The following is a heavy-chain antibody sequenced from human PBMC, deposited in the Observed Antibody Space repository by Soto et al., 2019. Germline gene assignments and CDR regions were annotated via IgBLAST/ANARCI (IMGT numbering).Heavy chain of an antibody. V-gene: IGHV4-39*01. D-gene: IGHD3-3*01. CDR1: GGSVNSGHYH. Sequence: QLQLQESGPGLVKPSKTLSLICTVSGGSVNSGHYHWGWIRQPTGKGLQYIASIHYSGSTPYTPSLRSRVTIFVDTSNDQFDRKLSSVTAAHTALYYGARPDGFGGVTPFIDYGGQGTLVNFSS. CDR3: ARPDGFGGVTPFIDY. J-gene: IGHJ4*02. CDR2: IHYSGST.